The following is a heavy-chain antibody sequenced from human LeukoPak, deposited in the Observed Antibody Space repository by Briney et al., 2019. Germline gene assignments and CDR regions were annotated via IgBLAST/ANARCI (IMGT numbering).Heavy chain of an antibody. J-gene: IGHJ4*02. V-gene: IGHV3-30-3*01. CDR2: ISYDGSNK. CDR3: AKDPWELPDY. Sequence: GGSLRLSCAASGFTFSSYAMHWVRQAPGKGLEWVAVISYDGSNKYYADSVKGRFTISRDNPKNTLYLQMNSLRAEDTAVYYCAKDPWELPDYWGQGTLVTVSS. CDR1: GFTFSSYA. D-gene: IGHD1-26*01.